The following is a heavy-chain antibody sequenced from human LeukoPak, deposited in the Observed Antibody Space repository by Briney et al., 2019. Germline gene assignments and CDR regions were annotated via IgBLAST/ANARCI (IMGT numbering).Heavy chain of an antibody. Sequence: RGEAVTLACGASGWTCRYIAVLGVPRAPGKGLEGGAVIWYDGSNKYYADSVKGRFTISRDNSKNTLYLQMNSLRAEDTAVYYCARASYGDFREYYFDYWGQGTLVTVSS. CDR3: ARASYGDFREYYFDY. CDR1: GWTCRYIA. J-gene: IGHJ4*02. CDR2: IWYDGSNK. D-gene: IGHD4-17*01. V-gene: IGHV3-33*01.